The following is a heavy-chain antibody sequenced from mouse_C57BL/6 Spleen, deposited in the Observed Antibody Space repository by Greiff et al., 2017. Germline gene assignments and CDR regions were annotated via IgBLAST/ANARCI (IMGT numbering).Heavy chain of an antibody. J-gene: IGHJ3*01. Sequence: QVHVKQPGAELVKPGASVKLSCKASGYTFTSYWMHWVKQRPGRGLEWIGRIDPNSGGTKYNEKFKSKATLTVDKPSSTAYMQLSSLTSEDSAVYYCARDHYGSSFWFAYWGQGTLVTVSA. CDR1: GYTFTSYW. V-gene: IGHV1-72*01. CDR2: IDPNSGGT. CDR3: ARDHYGSSFWFAY. D-gene: IGHD1-1*01.